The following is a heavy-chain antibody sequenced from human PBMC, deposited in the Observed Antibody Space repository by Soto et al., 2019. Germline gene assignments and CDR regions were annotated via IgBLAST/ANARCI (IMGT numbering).Heavy chain of an antibody. CDR2: MSYDGSDK. D-gene: IGHD2-2*01. V-gene: IGHV3-30-3*01. Sequence: QVQLVESGGGVVQPGRSLRLCCAASGFSFRSYAMHWVRQAPGKGLEWVAVMSYDGSDKDYADSVKGRFTISRDNSKNTLYLQMSSLRAEVTAVYYCARARLDTPALEYWGQGTLVTVSS. CDR1: GFSFRSYA. CDR3: ARARLDTPALEY. J-gene: IGHJ4*02.